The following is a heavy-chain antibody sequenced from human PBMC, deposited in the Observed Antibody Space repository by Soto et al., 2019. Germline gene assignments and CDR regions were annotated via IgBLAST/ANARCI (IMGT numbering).Heavy chain of an antibody. D-gene: IGHD2-15*01. CDR2: IYFNGYS. CDR1: VASTSSNY. J-gene: IGHJ4*02. Sequence: TLSLTCSVSVASTSSNYWNWSRQPPGKGLEWIAFIYFNGYSTYSPALKSRVTISMDTSKTQYSLKLTSVTAADTAGYYCARVAHCDCSGSSCYSEGVWIDYWGQGTLVTVSS. CDR3: ARVAHCDCSGSSCYSEGVWIDY. V-gene: IGHV4-59*13.